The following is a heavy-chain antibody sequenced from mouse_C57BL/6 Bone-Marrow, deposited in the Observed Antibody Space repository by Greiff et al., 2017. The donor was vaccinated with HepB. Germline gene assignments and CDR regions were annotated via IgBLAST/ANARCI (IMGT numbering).Heavy chain of an antibody. CDR3: ARDYYDSSSWYFDG. Sequence: EVKLVESGGGLVKPGGSLKLSCAASGFTFSSYAMSWVRQTPEKRLEWVATISDGGSYTYYPDNVKGRFTISRDNAKNNLYLQMSHMKSEDTAMYYCARDYYDSSSWYFDGWGKGTTVTVSS. D-gene: IGHD1-1*01. CDR2: ISDGGSYT. V-gene: IGHV5-4*01. J-gene: IGHJ1*03. CDR1: GFTFSSYA.